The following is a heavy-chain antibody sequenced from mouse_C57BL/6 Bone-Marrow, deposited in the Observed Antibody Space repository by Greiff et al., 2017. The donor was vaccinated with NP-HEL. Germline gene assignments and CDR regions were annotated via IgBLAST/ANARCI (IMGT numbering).Heavy chain of an antibody. V-gene: IGHV5-4*03. CDR3: ARAVVATRKYFDY. J-gene: IGHJ2*01. CDR2: ISDGGSYT. CDR1: GFTFSSYA. D-gene: IGHD1-1*01. Sequence: DVMLVESGGGLVKPGGSLKLSCAASGFTFSSYAMSWVRQTPEKRLEWVATISDGGSYTYYPDNVKGRFTISRDNAKNNLYLQMSHLKSEDTAMYYCARAVVATRKYFDYWGQGTTLTVSS.